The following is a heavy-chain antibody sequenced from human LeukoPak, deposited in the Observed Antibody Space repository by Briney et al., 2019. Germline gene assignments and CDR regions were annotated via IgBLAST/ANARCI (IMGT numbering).Heavy chain of an antibody. J-gene: IGHJ4*02. Sequence: PGGSLTLSCAAARFTFTTFSMSWVRQAPGQGLEWVSYISSTSSTIYYADSVKGRFTISRDNAKNSLYLQMNSLRDEDTAVYSCASSGIFDCWGQGTLVTVSS. V-gene: IGHV3-48*02. D-gene: IGHD6-19*01. CDR3: ASSGIFDC. CDR2: ISSTSSTI. CDR1: RFTFTTFS.